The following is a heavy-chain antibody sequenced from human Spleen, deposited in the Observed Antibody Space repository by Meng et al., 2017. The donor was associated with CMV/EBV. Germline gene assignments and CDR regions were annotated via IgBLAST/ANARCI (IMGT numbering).Heavy chain of an antibody. CDR2: IYCGGTT. V-gene: IGHV4-39*07. Sequence: GSLRLSCTVSGDSVSSSCYYWGWIRQPPGKGLEWIGNIYCGGTTYYNPSLQSRVTISVDTSKKQLFLRLTSVTAADTAVYYCAKGYYYDTPFWGRGTLVTAPQ. D-gene: IGHD3-22*01. J-gene: IGHJ4*02. CDR3: AKGYYYDTPF. CDR1: GDSVSSSCYY.